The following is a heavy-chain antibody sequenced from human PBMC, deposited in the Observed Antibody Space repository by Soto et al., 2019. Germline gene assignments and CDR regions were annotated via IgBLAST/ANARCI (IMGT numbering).Heavy chain of an antibody. CDR3: ARGAQFWFDP. J-gene: IGHJ5*02. Sequence: SETLSLTCTVSGGSISSGDYYWSWIRQPPGKGLEWIGYIYYSGSTSYNPSLKSRATISVDTSKNQFSLNLRSVTAADTAVYYCARGAQFWFDPWGQGTLVTVSS. CDR2: IYYSGST. V-gene: IGHV4-61*08. CDR1: GGSISSGDYY.